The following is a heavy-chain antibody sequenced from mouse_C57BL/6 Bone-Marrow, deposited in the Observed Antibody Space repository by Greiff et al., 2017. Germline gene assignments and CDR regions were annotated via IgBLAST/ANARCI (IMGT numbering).Heavy chain of an antibody. CDR1: GYTFTSYG. CDR3: AITWAFAY. D-gene: IGHD1-3*01. V-gene: IGHV1-81*01. J-gene: IGHJ3*01. Sequence: QVQLQQSGAELARPGASVKLSCKASGYTFTSYGISWVKQRTGQGLEWIGEIYPRSGNTYYNERFKGKATLTADKSSSTAYMELRSLTSEDSAVYFCAITWAFAYWGQGTLVTVSA. CDR2: IYPRSGNT.